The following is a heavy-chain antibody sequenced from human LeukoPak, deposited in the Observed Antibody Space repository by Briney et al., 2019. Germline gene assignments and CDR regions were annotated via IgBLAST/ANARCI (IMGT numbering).Heavy chain of an antibody. J-gene: IGHJ6*03. V-gene: IGHV4-59*01. CDR2: IYYSGST. CDR3: ARTTEGGYSYGYFYYYYMDV. Sequence: SSETLSPTCTVSGGSISSYYWSWIRQPPGKGLEWIGYIYYSGSTNYKSSLKSRVTISVDTSKNQFSLKLSSVTAADTAVYYCARTTEGGYSYGYFYYYYMDVWGKGTTVTISS. D-gene: IGHD5-18*01. CDR1: GGSISSYY.